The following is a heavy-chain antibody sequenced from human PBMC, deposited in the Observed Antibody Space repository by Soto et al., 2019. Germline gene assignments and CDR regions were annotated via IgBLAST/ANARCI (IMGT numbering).Heavy chain of an antibody. CDR1: GFSFDDYA. Sequence: EVQLVESGGGLVQPGRSLRLSCAASGFSFDDYAMHWVRQAPGKGLEWVSGISWNSGYIGYAVSVKGRFTISRDNAKNSLYPPMNNLTDEATAMYYCAKERVWKVQQFMRPSVSGGQGTLVTV. D-gene: IGHD1-1*01. CDR3: AKERVWKVQQFMRPSVS. J-gene: IGHJ4*02. V-gene: IGHV3-9*01. CDR2: ISWNSGYI.